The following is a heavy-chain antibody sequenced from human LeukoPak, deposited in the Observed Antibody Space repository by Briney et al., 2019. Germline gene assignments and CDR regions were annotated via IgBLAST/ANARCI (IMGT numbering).Heavy chain of an antibody. Sequence: ASVKLSCKASGYTFTDYSLRWVRQAPGQGLEWMGWINPNSGGTNYAQTFQGRVTMTRDTSITTSYLELSRLRSDDTAVYYCARIGYNHYFDYWGQGTLVTVSS. CDR3: ARIGYNHYFDY. V-gene: IGHV1-2*02. J-gene: IGHJ4*02. CDR2: INPNSGGT. CDR1: GYTFTDYS. D-gene: IGHD5-24*01.